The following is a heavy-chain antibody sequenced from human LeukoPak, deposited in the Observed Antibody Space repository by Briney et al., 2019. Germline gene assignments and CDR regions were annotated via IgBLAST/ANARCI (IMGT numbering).Heavy chain of an antibody. D-gene: IGHD3-3*01. CDR1: VFTFSRYS. Sequence: PGGSLSLSRAASVFTFSRYSILWVRQAPGKGREGVSAISCSGDSTYYANSLKGRFTISRDNSKNTLYLQMNSLRAEDTAVDYCATPPPEYYDFWSGYVQGNYFDYWGQGTLVTVSS. V-gene: IGHV3-23*01. CDR3: ATPPPEYYDFWSGYVQGNYFDY. J-gene: IGHJ4*02. CDR2: ISCSGDST.